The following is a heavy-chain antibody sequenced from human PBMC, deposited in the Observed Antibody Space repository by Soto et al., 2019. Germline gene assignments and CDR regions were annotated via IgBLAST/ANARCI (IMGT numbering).Heavy chain of an antibody. CDR3: ASGVPDYCSSTSCYADYYSGMDV. CDR1: GSTFSSYA. Sequence: WGSLRLSCAASGSTFSSYAMHWVRQAPGKGLGWVSVISYDGSNKYYADSVKGRFTISRDNSKNTLYLQMNSLRAEDTAVYYCASGVPDYCSSTSCYADYYSGMDVWGQGTTVTVSS. V-gene: IGHV3-30-3*01. D-gene: IGHD2-2*01. J-gene: IGHJ6*02. CDR2: ISYDGSNK.